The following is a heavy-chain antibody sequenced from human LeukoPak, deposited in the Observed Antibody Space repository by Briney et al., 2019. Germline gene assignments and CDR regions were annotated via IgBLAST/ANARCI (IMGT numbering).Heavy chain of an antibody. J-gene: IGHJ4*01. Sequence: GGSLRLSCVASGFTFSTYGMHWVRQAPGKGLEWLAFIRYDGSMKYYADSVKGRFTISRDNSKNTLYLQMNSLRGEDTAMYYCTKVVDYGDYGGFDFWGQGTPVTVSS. D-gene: IGHD4-17*01. CDR3: TKVVDYGDYGGFDF. CDR2: IRYDGSMK. CDR1: GFTFSTYG. V-gene: IGHV3-30*02.